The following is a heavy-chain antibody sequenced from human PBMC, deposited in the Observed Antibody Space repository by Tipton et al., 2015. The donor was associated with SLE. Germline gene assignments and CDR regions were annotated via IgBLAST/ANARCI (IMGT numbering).Heavy chain of an antibody. Sequence: TLSLTCTVSSGSVSSGAYYWSWIRQHPGKGLEWIWYVFSSGTTYYHPSLQGRLSMSLETSKNQLSLQLSSVTSADTAVYYCARYFYDSSGVCLFDLWGQGTLVTVSS. CDR2: VFSSGTT. CDR1: SGSVSSGAYY. J-gene: IGHJ4*02. D-gene: IGHD3-22*01. V-gene: IGHV4-31*03. CDR3: ARYFYDSSGVCLFDL.